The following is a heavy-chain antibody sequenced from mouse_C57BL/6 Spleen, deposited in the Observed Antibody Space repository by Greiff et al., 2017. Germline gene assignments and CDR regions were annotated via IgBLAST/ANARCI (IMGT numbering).Heavy chain of an antibody. V-gene: IGHV5-9-1*02. CDR1: GFTFSSYA. CDR2: ISSGGDYI. CDR3: TKISTGTFDY. Sequence: VQVVESGEGLVKPGGSLKLSCAASGFTFSSYAMSWVRQTPEKRLEWVAYISSGGDYIYYADTVKGRFTISRDNARNTLYLQMSSLKSEETAMYYCTKISTGTFDYWGQGTTLTVSS. J-gene: IGHJ2*01. D-gene: IGHD4-1*02.